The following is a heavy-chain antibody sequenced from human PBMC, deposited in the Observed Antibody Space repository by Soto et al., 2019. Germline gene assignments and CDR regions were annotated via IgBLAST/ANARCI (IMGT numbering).Heavy chain of an antibody. V-gene: IGHV4-34*01. CDR1: GESFSGYY. Sequence: PSETLSLTCAVYGESFSGYYWSWIRQPPGKGLEWIGEINHSGSTNYNPSLKSRVTIPVDTSKNQFSLKLSSVTAADTAVYYCARVIRGWAETWIVYSPRLYYFDYWGHGTLVTVPT. CDR3: ARVIRGWAETWIVYSPRLYYFDY. D-gene: IGHD3-3*01. CDR2: INHSGST. J-gene: IGHJ4*01.